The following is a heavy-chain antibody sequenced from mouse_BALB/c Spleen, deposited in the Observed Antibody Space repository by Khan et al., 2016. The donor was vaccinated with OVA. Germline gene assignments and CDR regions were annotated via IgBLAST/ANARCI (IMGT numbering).Heavy chain of an antibody. CDR1: GFTFSSFG. CDR3: ARSYFYGYYFDQ. J-gene: IGHJ2*01. CDR2: ISGDSNTI. V-gene: IGHV5-17*02. D-gene: IGHD1-1*01. Sequence: EVQLVESGGGLVQPGGSRKLSCVASGFTFSSFGMHWVRQAPEKGLEWVAYISGDSNTIYYTDTVMGRFTISRDNPKNTLFLQMTSLRSEDMAMYYCARSYFYGYYFDQGGQGTTLTVSS.